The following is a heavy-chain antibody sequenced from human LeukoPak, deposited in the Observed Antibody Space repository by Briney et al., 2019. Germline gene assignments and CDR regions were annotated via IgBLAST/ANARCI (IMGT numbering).Heavy chain of an antibody. Sequence: AGGSLRLSCAASGFTFSGYAINWVRQAPGKGLEWVSGISGSGAGTYYADSVKGRFTISRDNSKNTLYLQMNSLRAEDTAVYYCAKFGFVVGATGWFDPWGQGTLVTVSS. D-gene: IGHD1-26*01. CDR1: GFTFSGYA. J-gene: IGHJ5*02. V-gene: IGHV3-23*01. CDR3: AKFGFVVGATGWFDP. CDR2: ISGSGAGT.